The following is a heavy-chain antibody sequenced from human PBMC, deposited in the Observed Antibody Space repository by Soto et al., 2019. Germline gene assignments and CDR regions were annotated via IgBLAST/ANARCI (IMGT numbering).Heavy chain of an antibody. CDR2: FYYSGST. Sequence: QLQLQESGPGLVKASETLSLTCTVSGDSISRSANYWGWIRQSPGKGLEWIGSFYYSGSTYFNPSLKSRVAISADTSKNQLPLRLSSVTATDTATYYCAKHPFNPLVTPYWYFDIWGRGTLVTVSS. CDR3: AKHPFNPLVTPYWYFDI. V-gene: IGHV4-39*01. D-gene: IGHD3-16*02. CDR1: GDSISRSANY. J-gene: IGHJ2*01.